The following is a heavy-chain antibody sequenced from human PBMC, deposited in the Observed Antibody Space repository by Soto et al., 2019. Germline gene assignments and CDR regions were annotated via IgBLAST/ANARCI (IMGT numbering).Heavy chain of an antibody. Sequence: QVQLQESGPGLVKPSQTLSLTCTVSGGSISSGGYYWSWIRQHPGKGLEWIGYIYYSGSTYYNPSLSSRVTKSVVTSKSRVSLQLSSVTAADTAAYYCAIDPGDGGNAGNWSDHWGQGTLVTVSS. CDR1: GGSISSGGYY. CDR2: IYYSGST. V-gene: IGHV4-31*03. CDR3: AIDPGDGGNAGNWSDH. D-gene: IGHD2-15*01. J-gene: IGHJ5*02.